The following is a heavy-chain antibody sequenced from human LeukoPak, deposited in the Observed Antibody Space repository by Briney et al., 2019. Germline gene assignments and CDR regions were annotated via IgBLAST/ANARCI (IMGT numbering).Heavy chain of an antibody. CDR2: IGTAGDT. CDR3: ARAPPYYGSGSPSRGLDY. V-gene: IGHV3-13*01. J-gene: IGHJ4*02. Sequence: GGSLRLSCAASGFTFSIYDMHWVRQATGKGLEWVSDIGTAGDTYYPGSVKGRFTISRENAKNSLYLQMNSLTAGDTAVYYCARAPPYYGSGSPSRGLDYWGQGTLVTVSS. D-gene: IGHD3-10*01. CDR1: GFTFSIYD.